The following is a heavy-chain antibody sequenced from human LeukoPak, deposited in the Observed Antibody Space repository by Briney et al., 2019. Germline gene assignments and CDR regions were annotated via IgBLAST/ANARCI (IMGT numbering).Heavy chain of an antibody. CDR1: GGSFSGYY. Sequence: SETLSLTCAVYGGSFSGYYWSWIRQPPGKGLEWIGEINHSGSTNYNPSLKSRVTISVDTSKNQFSLKLSSVTAADTAVYYCARHARLVVPAAYYSTVLYYFDYWGQGTLVTVSS. CDR3: ARHARLVVPAAYYSTVLYYFDY. D-gene: IGHD2-2*01. J-gene: IGHJ4*02. CDR2: INHSGST. V-gene: IGHV4-34*01.